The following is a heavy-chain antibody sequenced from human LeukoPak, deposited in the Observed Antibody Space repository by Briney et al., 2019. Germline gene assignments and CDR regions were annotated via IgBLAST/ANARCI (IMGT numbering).Heavy chain of an antibody. J-gene: IGHJ5*02. CDR2: IYYTGSI. V-gene: IGHV4-59*01. CDR1: GDSISSYY. Sequence: SETLSLTCTVSGDSISSYYWSWIRQPPGKGLEWIGYIYYTGSINYNPSLKSRATISVDMSKNQFSLNLSSVTAADTAVYYCARDWITVRTNWFDPWGRGTLVTVSS. CDR3: ARDWITVRTNWFDP. D-gene: IGHD4-17*01.